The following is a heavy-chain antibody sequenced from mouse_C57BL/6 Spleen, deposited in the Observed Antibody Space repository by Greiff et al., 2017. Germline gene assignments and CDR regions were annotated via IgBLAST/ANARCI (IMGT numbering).Heavy chain of an antibody. CDR3: ARAGQLRLQAWFAY. CDR2: IDPSDSYT. V-gene: IGHV1-69*01. CDR1: AYTFTSYW. J-gene: IGHJ3*01. Sequence: VQLQQPGAELVMPGASVKLSCKASAYTFTSYWMHWVKQRPGQGLEWIGEIDPSDSYTNYNQKFKGKSTLTVDKSSSTAYMQLSSLTSEDSAVYYCARAGQLRLQAWFAYWGQAALVTASA. D-gene: IGHD3-2*02.